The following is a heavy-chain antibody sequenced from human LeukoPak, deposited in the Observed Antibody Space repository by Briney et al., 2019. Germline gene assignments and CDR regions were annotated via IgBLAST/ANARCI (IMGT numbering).Heavy chain of an antibody. CDR1: GFTFSSYA. J-gene: IGHJ4*02. CDR2: ISGSGGST. D-gene: IGHD3-22*01. V-gene: IGHV3-23*01. CDR3: AKGRRDPDYYDSSGYPGGY. Sequence: GGPLRLSCAASGFTFSSYAMSWVRQAPGKGLEWVSAISGSGGSTYYADSVKGRFTISRDNSKNTLYLQMNSLRAEDTAVYYCAKGRRDPDYYDSSGYPGGYWGQGTLVTVSS.